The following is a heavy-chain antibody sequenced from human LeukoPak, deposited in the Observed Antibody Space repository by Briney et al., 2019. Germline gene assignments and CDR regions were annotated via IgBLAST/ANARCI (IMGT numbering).Heavy chain of an antibody. CDR1: GYTFTSYG. J-gene: IGHJ6*04. CDR3: AELGITMIGGV. Sequence: ASVKVSCKASGYTFTSYGISWVRQAPGQGLEWMGWISAYNGNTNYAQKLQGRVTMTTDTSTSTACMELRSLRAEDTAVYYCAELGITMIGGVWGKGTTVTISS. D-gene: IGHD3-10*02. V-gene: IGHV1-18*01. CDR2: ISAYNGNT.